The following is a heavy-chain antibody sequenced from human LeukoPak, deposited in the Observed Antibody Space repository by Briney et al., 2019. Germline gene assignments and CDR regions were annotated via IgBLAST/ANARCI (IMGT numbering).Heavy chain of an antibody. CDR1: GYTLTELS. D-gene: IGHD2-15*01. Sequence: ASMKVSCKVSGYTLTELSMHWVRQAPGKGLEWTGGFDPEDGETIYAQKFQGRVTMTEDTSTDTAYMELSSLRSEDTAVYYCARDFREDIVVVVAATYYFDYWGQGTLVTVSS. J-gene: IGHJ4*02. CDR3: ARDFREDIVVVVAATYYFDY. V-gene: IGHV1-24*01. CDR2: FDPEDGET.